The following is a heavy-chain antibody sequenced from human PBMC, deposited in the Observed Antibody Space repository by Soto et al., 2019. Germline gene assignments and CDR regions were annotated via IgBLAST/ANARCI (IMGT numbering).Heavy chain of an antibody. CDR2: ITPMFETA. CDR3: ARGRLGGNDFDY. V-gene: IGHV1-69*12. D-gene: IGHD1-26*01. J-gene: IGHJ4*02. CDR1: GGSFSTYV. Sequence: QVQLVQSGAQVKKPGSSVRVSCKASGGSFSTYVNTWVRQAPGQGLEWMGGITPMFETASYAQKFQGRVTLSADESTTTAYMELRNLTSEDTAVYYCARGRLGGNDFDYWGQGTLVTVSS.